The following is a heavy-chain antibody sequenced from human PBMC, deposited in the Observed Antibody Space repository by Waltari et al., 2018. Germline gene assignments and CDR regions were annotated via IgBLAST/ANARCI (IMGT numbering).Heavy chain of an antibody. D-gene: IGHD2-2*01. J-gene: IGHJ4*02. CDR1: GGSFSGYY. CDR3: ARRDTVVEPVPSYPLGH. CDR2: INHTGNT. V-gene: IGHV4-34*01. Sequence: QVQLQQWGAGLVTPSETLSLTGAVYGGSFSGYYWSWIRQPPGAGLEWMGDINHTGNTFSHPSLKSRLAISVDTSQNQFSLKLSSVTAADTAVYYCARRDTVVEPVPSYPLGHWGQGTLVTVSS.